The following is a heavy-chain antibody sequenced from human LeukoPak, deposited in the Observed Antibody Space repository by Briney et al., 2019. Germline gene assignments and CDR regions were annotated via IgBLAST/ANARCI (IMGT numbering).Heavy chain of an antibody. D-gene: IGHD4-17*01. V-gene: IGHV3-23*01. CDR2: IGSSGGST. Sequence: GGSLRLSCAASGFSFSSYAMSWVRQAPGKGLEWVSTIGSSGGSTYYADSVKGRFTISRDNSKDTLYVQINSLRVEDTAVYYCAKIRLSPYYFDFWGQGTLVTVSS. CDR1: GFSFSSYA. J-gene: IGHJ4*02. CDR3: AKIRLSPYYFDF.